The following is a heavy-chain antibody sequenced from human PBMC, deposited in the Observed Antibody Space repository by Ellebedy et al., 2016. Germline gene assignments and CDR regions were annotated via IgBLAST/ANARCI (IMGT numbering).Heavy chain of an antibody. CDR3: ARDAWGRDAFDI. D-gene: IGHD7-27*01. J-gene: IGHJ3*02. Sequence: SETLSLXXTVSGVSISDSGYHWGWIRQLPGKGLEWIGSIYYSGRTYYSPSLKSRITMSVDTSRSQFSLNLSSVTTADTAVYYCARDAWGRDAFDIWGQGTVVIVSS. V-gene: IGHV4-39*07. CDR2: IYYSGRT. CDR1: GVSISDSGYH.